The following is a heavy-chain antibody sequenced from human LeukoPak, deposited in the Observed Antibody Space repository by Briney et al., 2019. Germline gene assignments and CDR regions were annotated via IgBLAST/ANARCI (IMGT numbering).Heavy chain of an antibody. J-gene: IGHJ6*03. CDR2: ISGSGGST. CDR1: GVTFSSYA. CDR3: AKANRDYGAYLDDYIDV. V-gene: IGHV3-23*01. D-gene: IGHD4-17*01. Sequence: PGGSLRLSCAASGVTFSSYARIWVRQAPGKGLEWVSGISGSGGSTFYAYSEKGLITVSRDNYKNSLFLPINILRADDTAVYYSAKANRDYGAYLDDYIDVSGKGNPVTVSS.